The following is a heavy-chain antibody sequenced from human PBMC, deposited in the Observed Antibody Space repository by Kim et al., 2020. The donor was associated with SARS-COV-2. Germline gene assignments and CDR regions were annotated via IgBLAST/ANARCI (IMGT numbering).Heavy chain of an antibody. J-gene: IGHJ1*01. CDR2: IYYSGST. V-gene: IGHV4-39*01. CDR3: ARQGYSSSSYEEYFQH. CDR1: GGSISSSSHY. D-gene: IGHD6-13*01. Sequence: SETLSLTCTVSGGSISSSSHYWGWIRQPPGKGLEWIGSIYYSGSTYYSPSLKSRVTISIDTSKNQFSLKLNSVTAADTAVYYCARQGYSSSSYEEYFQHWGQGTLVTVSS.